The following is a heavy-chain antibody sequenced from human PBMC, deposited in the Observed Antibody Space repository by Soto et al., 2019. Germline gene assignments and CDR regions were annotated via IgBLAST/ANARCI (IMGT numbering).Heavy chain of an antibody. CDR1: GGTFSSYT. CDR2: IIPILGIA. CDR3: ARRQSCSSTSCNDSPDYYYYYYMDV. V-gene: IGHV1-69*02. J-gene: IGHJ6*03. Sequence: ASVKVSCKASGGTFSSYTISWVRQAPGQGLEWMGRIIPILGIANYAQKFQGRVTITADKSTSTAYMELSSLRSEDTAVYYCARRQSCSSTSCNDSPDYYYYYYMDVWGKGTTVTVSS. D-gene: IGHD2-2*01.